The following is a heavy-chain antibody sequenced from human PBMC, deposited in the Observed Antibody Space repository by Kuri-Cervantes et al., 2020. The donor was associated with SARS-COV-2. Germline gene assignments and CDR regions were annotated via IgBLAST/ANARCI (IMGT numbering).Heavy chain of an antibody. CDR3: ASSGYDWGPDYWYFDL. CDR2: IYYSGST. Sequence: GSLRLSCTVSGGSISSSSYYWGWIRQPPGKGLEWIGSIYYSGSTYYNPSLKSRVTISVDTSKNQFSLKLSSVTAADTAVYYCASSGYDWGPDYWYFDLWGRGTLVTVSS. J-gene: IGHJ2*01. D-gene: IGHD1-1*01. V-gene: IGHV4-39*01. CDR1: GGSISSSSYY.